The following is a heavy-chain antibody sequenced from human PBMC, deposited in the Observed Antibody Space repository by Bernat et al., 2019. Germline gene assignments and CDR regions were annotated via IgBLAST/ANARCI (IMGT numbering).Heavy chain of an antibody. V-gene: IGHV4-39*01. Sequence: QLQLQESGPGLVKPSETLSLICTVSGASISTTGYYWGWIRQPPGKGLEWIGSIYYTGTTYYNPSLMSRVTMSVDTSNNQFSLKLSFVTAADTAVYYCARRQGCSGSSCYSLWFDPWGQGTLVTVSS. CDR3: ARRQGCSGSSCYSLWFDP. CDR1: GASISTTGYY. CDR2: IYYTGTT. J-gene: IGHJ5*02. D-gene: IGHD2-15*01.